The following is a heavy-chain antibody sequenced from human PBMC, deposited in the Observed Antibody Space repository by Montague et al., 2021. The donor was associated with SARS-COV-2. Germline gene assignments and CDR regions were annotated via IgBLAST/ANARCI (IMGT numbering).Heavy chain of an antibody. D-gene: IGHD4-17*01. Sequence: SETLSLTCTVSGGSIRPFYWNWIRQTPEKGLEWIGYIYYSGNTNYNPSLNSRATISVDTSKNQFSLEVTSVTAADTAVYYCARQSEGYGPGNYLSVWFDPWGQGILVTVSS. CDR2: IYYSGNT. V-gene: IGHV4-59*08. CDR3: ARQSEGYGPGNYLSVWFDP. CDR1: GGSIRPFY. J-gene: IGHJ5*02.